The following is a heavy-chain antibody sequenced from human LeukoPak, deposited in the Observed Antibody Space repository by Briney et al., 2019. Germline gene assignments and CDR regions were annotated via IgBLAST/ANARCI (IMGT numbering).Heavy chain of an antibody. CDR3: AREAVAGIGVAFDI. J-gene: IGHJ3*02. CDR1: GFTFDDYA. CDR2: ISWNSGSI. D-gene: IGHD6-19*01. Sequence: GRSLRLSCAASGFTFDDYAMHWVRQAPGKGLEWVSGISWNSGSIGYADSVKGRFTISRDNAKNSLYLQMNSLRAEGMALYYCAREAVAGIGVAFDIWGQGTMVTVSS. V-gene: IGHV3-9*03.